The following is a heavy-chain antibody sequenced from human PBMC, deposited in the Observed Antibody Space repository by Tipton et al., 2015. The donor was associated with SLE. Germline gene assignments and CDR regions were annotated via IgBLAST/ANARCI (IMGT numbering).Heavy chain of an antibody. J-gene: IGHJ4*02. CDR2: ISSSGSSI. Sequence: SLRLSCAGSRFSFSDYYMNWIRQAPGKGLEWVSYISSSGSSIFYADSVRGRFSISRDNAKNSLSLQMNSLRAEDTAVYYCARGDRTTWTFDYWGQGTLVTVSS. V-gene: IGHV3-11*04. CDR1: RFSFSDYY. D-gene: IGHD3-16*01. CDR3: ARGDRTTWTFDY.